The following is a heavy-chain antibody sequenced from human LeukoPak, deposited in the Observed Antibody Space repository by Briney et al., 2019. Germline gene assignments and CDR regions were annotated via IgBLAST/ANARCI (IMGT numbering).Heavy chain of an antibody. V-gene: IGHV1-18*01. CDR2: ISAYNGNT. J-gene: IGHJ5*02. Sequence: ASVKVSCKASGYTFTSYGITWVRQAPGQGLEWMGWISAYNGNTNYAQKLQGRVTMTTDTSTSTAYMELRSLRSDDTAVYYCARSPLGWATYDWFDPWGQGTLVTVSS. CDR1: GYTFTSYG. CDR3: ARSPLGWATYDWFDP. D-gene: IGHD5-12*01.